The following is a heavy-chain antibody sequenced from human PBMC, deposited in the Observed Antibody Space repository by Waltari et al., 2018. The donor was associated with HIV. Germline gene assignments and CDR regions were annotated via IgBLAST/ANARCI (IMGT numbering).Heavy chain of an antibody. CDR3: AREGWAATGDY. CDR2: IYYGGGT. Sequence: QVQLHESGPGLVKPSETLSLTCVVSGYSISSGYYWGWIRHPPGKGLEWIGRIYYGGGTYYNPSLKSRVTISVDTSKNQFSLKLSSVTAADTAVYYCAREGWAATGDYWGQGTLVTVSS. D-gene: IGHD6-13*01. CDR1: GYSISSGYY. V-gene: IGHV4-38-2*02. J-gene: IGHJ4*02.